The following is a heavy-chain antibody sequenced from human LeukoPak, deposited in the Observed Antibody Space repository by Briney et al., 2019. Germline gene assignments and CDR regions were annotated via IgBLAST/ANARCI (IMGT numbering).Heavy chain of an antibody. Sequence: GGALRLSCEASRFIASRYTMRWVRQAPGKGLEWVSSFSDDGHTSYADSVKGRFTISRDISKNTLYVQMNSLRAEDTAVYYCATRGRSGASDNWGQGTLVTVSS. D-gene: IGHD3-10*01. J-gene: IGHJ4*02. CDR2: FSDDGHT. CDR3: ATRGRSGASDN. V-gene: IGHV3-23*01. CDR1: RFIASRYT.